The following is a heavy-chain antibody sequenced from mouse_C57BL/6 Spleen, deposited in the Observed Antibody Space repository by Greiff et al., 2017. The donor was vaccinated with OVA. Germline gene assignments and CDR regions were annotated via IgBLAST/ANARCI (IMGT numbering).Heavy chain of an antibody. D-gene: IGHD1-1*01. CDR2: IRNKANNHAT. J-gene: IGHJ4*01. Sequence: EVKVEESGGGLVQPGGSMKLSCAASGFTFSDAWMDWVRQSPEKGLEWVAEIRNKANNHATYYAESVKGRFTISRDDSKSSVYLQMNSLRAEDTGSYYCTRREFITTVVARAMDYWGQGTSVTVSS. V-gene: IGHV6-6*01. CDR1: GFTFSDAW. CDR3: TRREFITTVVARAMDY.